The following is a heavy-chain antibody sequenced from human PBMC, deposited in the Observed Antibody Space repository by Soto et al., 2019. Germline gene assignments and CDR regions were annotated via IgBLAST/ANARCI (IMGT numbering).Heavy chain of an antibody. Sequence: PGESLKISCKGSGYSLTSYWISWVRQMPGKGLEWMGRIDPSDSYTNYSPSFQGHVTISADKSISTAYLQWSSLKASDTAMYYCAGDGGHLIYYGMDVWGQGTTVTVSS. CDR3: AGDGGHLIYYGMDV. V-gene: IGHV5-10-1*01. CDR1: GYSLTSYW. J-gene: IGHJ6*02. CDR2: IDPSDSYT. D-gene: IGHD2-15*01.